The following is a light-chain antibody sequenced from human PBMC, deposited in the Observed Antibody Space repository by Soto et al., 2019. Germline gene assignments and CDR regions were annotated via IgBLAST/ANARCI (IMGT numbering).Light chain of an antibody. CDR3: QQYISSPYT. J-gene: IGKJ2*01. Sequence: IVFTQSPGTLSLSPGERAALSCRASQSVSSNYLAWYQQKPGQAPRLLIYGASSRATGIPDRFSGSGSGTDFTLTISRLEPEDLAVYYCQQYISSPYTFGQGTKVDIK. V-gene: IGKV3-20*01. CDR1: QSVSSNY. CDR2: GAS.